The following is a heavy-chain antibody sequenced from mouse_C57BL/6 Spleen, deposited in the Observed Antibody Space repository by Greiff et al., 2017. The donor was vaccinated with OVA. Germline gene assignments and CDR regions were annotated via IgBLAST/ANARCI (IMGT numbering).Heavy chain of an antibody. J-gene: IGHJ3*01. Sequence: QVQLQQSGAELVRPGTSVKVSCKASGYAFTNYLIEWVKQSPGQGLEWIGVIYPGSGGPNYNEKFEGKVTLPADKSSSTAYMHLSSLTSEDTAVYFCARGNYYDGRGFAYWGQGTLVTVSA. CDR1: GYAFTNYL. CDR3: ARGNYYDGRGFAY. D-gene: IGHD1-1*01. CDR2: IYPGSGGP. V-gene: IGHV1-54*01.